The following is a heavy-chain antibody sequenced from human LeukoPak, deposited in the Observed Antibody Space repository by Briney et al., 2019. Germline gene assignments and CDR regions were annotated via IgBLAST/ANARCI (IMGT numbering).Heavy chain of an antibody. CDR1: GFTVSSNY. J-gene: IGHJ4*02. CDR3: ARVSDTWNHVDY. CDR2: IYSGGNT. Sequence: PGGSLRLSCAASGFTVSSNYMSWVRQAPGKGLEWVSVIYSGGNTYYADSVKGRFTISRDNAKNSLYLQMNSLRAEDTAVYFCARVSDTWNHVDYWGQGTLVTVSS. D-gene: IGHD1-20*01. V-gene: IGHV3-66*01.